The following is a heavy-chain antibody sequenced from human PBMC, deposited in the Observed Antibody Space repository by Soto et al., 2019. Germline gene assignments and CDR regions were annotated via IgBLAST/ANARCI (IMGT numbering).Heavy chain of an antibody. CDR1: GFTFSSYW. D-gene: IGHD3-10*01. Sequence: EVQLVESGGGLVQPGGSLRLSCAASGFTFSSYWMSWVRRAPGKGLEWVANIKQDGSEKYYVDSVKGRFTISRDNAKNSLYLQMNSLRAEDTAVYYCARDYYGSGSYYYYYYYYMDVWGKGTTVTVSS. CDR2: IKQDGSEK. V-gene: IGHV3-7*01. J-gene: IGHJ6*03. CDR3: ARDYYGSGSYYYYYYYYMDV.